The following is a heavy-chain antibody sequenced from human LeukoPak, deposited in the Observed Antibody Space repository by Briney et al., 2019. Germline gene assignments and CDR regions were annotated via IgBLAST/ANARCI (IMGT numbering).Heavy chain of an antibody. Sequence: SETLSLTCTVSGGSISSFHWSWIRQPPGKGLEHIGNIYDSGSTYYNPSLKSRVTISVDTSKNQFSLKLSSVTAADTAVYYCARVLRYFDWFMYYFDYRGQGTLVTVSS. D-gene: IGHD3-9*01. CDR2: IYDSGST. J-gene: IGHJ4*02. CDR3: ARVLRYFDWFMYYFDY. V-gene: IGHV4-59*12. CDR1: GGSISSFH.